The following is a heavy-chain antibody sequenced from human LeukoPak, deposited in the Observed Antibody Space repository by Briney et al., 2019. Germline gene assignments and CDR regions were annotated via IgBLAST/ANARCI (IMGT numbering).Heavy chain of an antibody. Sequence: GGSLRLSCVASGFSLGNYAMSWVRQAPGKGLQWVSHISGTGGATWYAGFARDRFTISRDNSKKTLNLQMSGLRVEDTAMYYCVKDPRDTYGTNWFVSWGQGTLLIVSS. D-gene: IGHD2-21*01. J-gene: IGHJ5*01. V-gene: IGHV3-23*01. CDR3: VKDPRDTYGTNWFVS. CDR1: GFSLGNYA. CDR2: ISGTGGAT.